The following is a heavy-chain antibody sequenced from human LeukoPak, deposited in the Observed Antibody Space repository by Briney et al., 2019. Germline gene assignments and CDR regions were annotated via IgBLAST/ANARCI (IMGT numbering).Heavy chain of an antibody. CDR3: ARDYSGSYLTNDAFDI. CDR2: IYYSGST. CDR1: GGSISSSSYY. Sequence: SETLSLTCTVSGGSISSSSYYWGWIRQPPGKGLEWIGSIYYSGSTYYNPSLKSRVTISVDTSKNQFSLKLSSVTAADTAVYYCARDYSGSYLTNDAFDIWGQGTTVTVSS. D-gene: IGHD1-26*01. V-gene: IGHV4-39*01. J-gene: IGHJ3*02.